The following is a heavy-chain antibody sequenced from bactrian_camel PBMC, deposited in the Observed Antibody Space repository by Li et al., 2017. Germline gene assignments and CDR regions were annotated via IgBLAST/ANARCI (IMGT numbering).Heavy chain of an antibody. J-gene: IGHJ4*01. CDR3: AVLSQFNHCRGVVVGIWQQYAS. CDR1: GATHMSSFC. D-gene: IGHD6*01. Sequence: HVQLVESGGGSVQAGGSLTVSCVASGATHMSSFCMAWFRQTPGNEREGVASIAQDGRATYADSLEGRFTISKDNANNTLDLQLDSLQPEDTAMYYCAVLSQFNHCRGVVVGIWQQYASWGQGTQVTVS. CDR2: IAQDGRAT. V-gene: IGHV3S6*01.